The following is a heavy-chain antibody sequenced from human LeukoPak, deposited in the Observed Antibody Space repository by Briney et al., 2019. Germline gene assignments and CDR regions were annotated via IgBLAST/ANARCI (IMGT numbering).Heavy chain of an antibody. CDR2: INHSGST. J-gene: IGHJ4*02. D-gene: IGHD6-13*01. V-gene: IGHV4-34*01. CDR3: ARRKLPGSSCLDY. CDR1: GGSFSGYY. Sequence: PSETLSLTCAVYGGSFSGYYWSWIRQPPGKGLEWIGEINHSGSTNYNPSLKSRVTISVDTSKNQFSLKLSSVTAADTAVYYCARRKLPGSSCLDYWGQGTLVTVSS.